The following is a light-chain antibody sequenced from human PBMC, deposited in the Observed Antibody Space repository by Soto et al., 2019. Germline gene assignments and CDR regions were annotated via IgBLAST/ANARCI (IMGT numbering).Light chain of an antibody. J-gene: IGLJ2*01. CDR1: SSDVGGYNY. Sequence: QSVLTQPPSASGSPGQSVTISCTGASSDVGGYNYVSWYQQHPGKAPKLMIYEVSKRPSGVPDRFSGSKSGNTASLTVSGFQAEDEADYYCSSYAGSNTVFGGGTKLTVL. V-gene: IGLV2-8*01. CDR3: SSYAGSNTV. CDR2: EVS.